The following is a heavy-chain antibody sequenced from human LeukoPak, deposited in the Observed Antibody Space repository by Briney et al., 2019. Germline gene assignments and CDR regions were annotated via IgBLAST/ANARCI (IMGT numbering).Heavy chain of an antibody. J-gene: IGHJ6*02. V-gene: IGHV4-34*01. CDR2: INHSGST. Sequence: SETLSLTCAVYGGSFSGYYWSWIRQPPGKGLEWIGEINHSGSTNYNPSLKSRVTISVDTSKNQFSLKLSSVTAADTAVYYCARSVSGRGYSYGSLNYYYYYGMDVWGQGTTVTVSS. D-gene: IGHD5-18*01. CDR3: ARSVSGRGYSYGSLNYYYYYGMDV. CDR1: GGSFSGYY.